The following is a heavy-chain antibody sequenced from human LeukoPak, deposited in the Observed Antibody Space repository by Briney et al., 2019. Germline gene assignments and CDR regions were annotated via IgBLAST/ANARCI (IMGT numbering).Heavy chain of an antibody. Sequence: PGGSLRLSCAASGFTFSSYEMNWVRQAPGKGLEWVSYISSSGGTIYYADSVRGRFTISRDNTKNSLYLQMNSLRAEDTAVYFCARDKWERTFDVWGQGTMVTVSS. CDR3: ARDKWERTFDV. V-gene: IGHV3-48*03. CDR2: ISSSGGTI. D-gene: IGHD1-26*01. J-gene: IGHJ3*01. CDR1: GFTFSSYE.